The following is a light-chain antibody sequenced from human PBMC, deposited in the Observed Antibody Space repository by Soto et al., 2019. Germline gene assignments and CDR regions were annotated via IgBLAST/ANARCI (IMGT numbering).Light chain of an antibody. J-gene: IGKJ4*01. CDR2: GAS. CDR3: QQYGDSPT. Sequence: EIVLTQSPGTLSLSPGERATLSCRASQSVRSSYLAWYQQKPGQAPRLLIYGASSRATGIPDRFRGSGSGTDFTLTISRLEPEDLAVYYCQQYGDSPTFGGGTKVGIK. CDR1: QSVRSSY. V-gene: IGKV3-20*01.